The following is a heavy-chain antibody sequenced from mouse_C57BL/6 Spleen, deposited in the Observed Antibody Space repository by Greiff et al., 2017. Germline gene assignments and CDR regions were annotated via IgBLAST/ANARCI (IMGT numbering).Heavy chain of an antibody. CDR1: GFNIKDYY. CDR3: ARFYYSNYPWFAY. V-gene: IGHV14-2*01. Sequence: EVQLVESGAELVKPGASVKLSCTASGFNIKDYYMHWVKQRTEQGLEWIGRIDPEDGETKSAPKFQGKATITADTSSNTSVLQLSSLTSEDTAVYYCARFYYSNYPWFAYWGQGTLVTVSA. J-gene: IGHJ3*01. CDR2: IDPEDGET. D-gene: IGHD2-5*01.